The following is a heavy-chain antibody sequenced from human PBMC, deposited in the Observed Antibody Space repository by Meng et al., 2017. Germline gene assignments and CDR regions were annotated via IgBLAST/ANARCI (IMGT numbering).Heavy chain of an antibody. CDR3: ARDESYIAVAGPNGFDP. V-gene: IGHV1-69*01. Sequence: VHVVQFGAEVKKPGSAVKVSCKASGGPFSSYAISWVRQAPGQGLEWMGGIIPIFGTVNYAQKFQGRVTITADESTSTAYMELSSLRSEDTAVYYCARDESYIAVAGPNGFDPWGQGTLVTVSS. J-gene: IGHJ5*02. D-gene: IGHD6-19*01. CDR2: IIPIFGTV. CDR1: GGPFSSYA.